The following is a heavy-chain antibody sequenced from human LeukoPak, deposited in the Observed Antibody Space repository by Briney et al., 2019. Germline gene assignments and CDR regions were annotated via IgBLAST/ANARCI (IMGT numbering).Heavy chain of an antibody. J-gene: IGHJ4*02. V-gene: IGHV4-31*03. D-gene: IGHD4-23*01. CDR2: IYHSGGT. CDR3: ARSAVTPGRVDY. CDR1: GGSISSGGYY. Sequence: PSETLSLTCTVSGGSISSGGYYWSWIRQHPGKGLEWIGYIYHSGGTSYNPSLKSRLAISVDTSKNQFSLKLSSVTAADTAVYYCARSAVTPGRVDYWGQGTLVTVSS.